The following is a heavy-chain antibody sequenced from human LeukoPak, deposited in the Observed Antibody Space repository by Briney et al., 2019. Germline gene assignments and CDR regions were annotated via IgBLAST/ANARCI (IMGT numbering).Heavy chain of an antibody. CDR1: GFTFSSYA. CDR2: ISYDGSNK. J-gene: IGHJ4*02. Sequence: PGGSLRLSCAASGFTFSSYAMHWVRQAPGKGLEWVAVISYDGSNKYYADSVKGRFTISRDNSKSTLYLQMNSLRAEDTAVYYCARDQRITMVRGAISTRPFDYWGQGTLVTVSS. CDR3: ARDQRITMVRGAISTRPFDY. D-gene: IGHD3-10*01. V-gene: IGHV3-30*04.